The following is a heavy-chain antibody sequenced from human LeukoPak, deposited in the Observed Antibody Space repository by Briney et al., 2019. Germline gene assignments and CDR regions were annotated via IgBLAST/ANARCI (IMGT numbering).Heavy chain of an antibody. CDR1: GYTFTSYG. Sequence: ASVKVSCKASGYTFTSYGISWVRQAPGQGLEWMGWISAYNGNTNYAQRLQGRVTMTTDTSTSTAYMELRSLRSDDTAVYYCARGAAAEGDSSGWYARDFDYWGQGTLVTVSS. D-gene: IGHD6-19*01. J-gene: IGHJ4*02. V-gene: IGHV1-18*01. CDR3: ARGAAAEGDSSGWYARDFDY. CDR2: ISAYNGNT.